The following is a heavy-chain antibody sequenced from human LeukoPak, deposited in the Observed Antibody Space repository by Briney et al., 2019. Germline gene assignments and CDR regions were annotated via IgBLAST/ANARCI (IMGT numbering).Heavy chain of an antibody. CDR1: GFTFSSLD. CDR2: IRASGDTT. CDR3: ANHIRGPDC. Sequence: QSGGSLRLSCAASGFTFSSLDMTWVRQAPGKGLEWVSGIRASGDTTFYADSVKGRFTISRDNSKNVVYLQISSLRAEDTAIYYCANHIRGPDCWGQGTLVIVSS. V-gene: IGHV3-23*01. D-gene: IGHD1-14*01. J-gene: IGHJ4*02.